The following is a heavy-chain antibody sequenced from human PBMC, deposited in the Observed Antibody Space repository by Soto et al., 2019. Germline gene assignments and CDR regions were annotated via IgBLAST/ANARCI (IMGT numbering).Heavy chain of an antibody. Sequence: SVKVSCKASGGTFSSYAISWVRQAPGQGLEWMGGMIPIFGTANYAQKFQGRVTITADESTSTAYMELSSLRSEDTAVYYCARSRDSSGYFGYWGQGTLVTVSS. V-gene: IGHV1-69*13. CDR3: ARSRDSSGYFGY. CDR2: MIPIFGTA. CDR1: GGTFSSYA. D-gene: IGHD3-22*01. J-gene: IGHJ4*02.